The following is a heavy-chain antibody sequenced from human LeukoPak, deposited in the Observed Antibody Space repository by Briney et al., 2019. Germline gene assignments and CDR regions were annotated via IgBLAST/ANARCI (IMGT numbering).Heavy chain of an antibody. CDR1: GYTFTSYG. CDR2: ISSNSDNT. CDR3: ARDWGSIKVIADY. J-gene: IGHJ4*02. Sequence: EASVKVSCKATGYTFTSYGISWVRQAPGQGLEWMGWISSNSDNTNYAQKLQGRVTMTTDTSTSTAYMGLRSLRSDDTALYFCARDWGSIKVIADYWGQGTLVTVSS. D-gene: IGHD7-27*01. V-gene: IGHV1-18*01.